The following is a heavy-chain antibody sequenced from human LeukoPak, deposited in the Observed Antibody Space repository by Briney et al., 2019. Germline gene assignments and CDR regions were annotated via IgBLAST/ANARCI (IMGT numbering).Heavy chain of an antibody. Sequence: PSETLSLTCTVSGGSISSYYWSWIRQPPGKGLEWIGYIYSSGSTNYNPSLKSRVTISVDTSKNQFSLKLSSVTAADTAVYFCARDGADVYGRAFDYWGQGTLVSVSS. CDR3: ARDGADVYGRAFDY. J-gene: IGHJ4*02. V-gene: IGHV4-4*09. CDR2: IYSSGST. D-gene: IGHD3-10*01. CDR1: GGSISSYY.